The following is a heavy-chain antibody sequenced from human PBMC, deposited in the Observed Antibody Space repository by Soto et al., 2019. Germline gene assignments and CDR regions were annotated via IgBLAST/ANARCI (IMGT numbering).Heavy chain of an antibody. V-gene: IGHV3-30-3*01. CDR1: GFTFSSYA. J-gene: IGHJ4*02. Sequence: PGGSLRLSCAASGFTFSSYATHWVRQAPGKGLEWVAVISYDGSNKYYADSVKGRFTISRDNSKNTLYLQMNSLRAEDTAVYYCARGDHYYDTAGAPSYFFDHWGQGIPVTVSS. CDR3: ARGDHYYDTAGAPSYFFDH. D-gene: IGHD3-22*01. CDR2: ISYDGSNK.